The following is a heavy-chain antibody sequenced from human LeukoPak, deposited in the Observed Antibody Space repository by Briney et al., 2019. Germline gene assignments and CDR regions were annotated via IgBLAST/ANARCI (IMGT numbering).Heavy chain of an antibody. J-gene: IGHJ6*03. CDR3: ARDQPLRLRQLYYYHMDV. Sequence: GGSLRLSCAASGFTFSSYWMHWVRQAPGKGLVWVSRINSDGSSTSYADSVKGRFTISRDNAKNTLYLQMNSLRAEDTAVYYCARDQPLRLRQLYYYHMDVWGKGATVTVSS. V-gene: IGHV3-74*01. CDR2: INSDGSST. CDR1: GFTFSSYW. D-gene: IGHD6-25*01.